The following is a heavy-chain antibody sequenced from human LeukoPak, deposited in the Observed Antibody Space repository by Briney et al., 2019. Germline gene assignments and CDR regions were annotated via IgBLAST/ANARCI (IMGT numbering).Heavy chain of an antibody. D-gene: IGHD2-2*02. CDR1: GYTFTSYY. CDR3: ARDLEVPAAISYGMDV. CDR2: INPSGGST. Sequence: ASVKVSCKASGYTFTSYYMHWVRQAPGQGLEWMGIINPSGGSTSYAQKFQGRVTMTRDTSTSTVYMELSSLRSEDTAVYYCARDLEVPAAISYGMDVRGQGTTVTVSS. J-gene: IGHJ6*02. V-gene: IGHV1-46*01.